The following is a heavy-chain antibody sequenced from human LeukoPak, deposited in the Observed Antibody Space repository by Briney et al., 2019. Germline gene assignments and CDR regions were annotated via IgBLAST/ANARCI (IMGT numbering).Heavy chain of an antibody. Sequence: SETLSLTCAVYGGSFSGYYWSWIRQPPGKGLEWIGEINHSGSTNYNPSLKSRVTISVDTSKNQFSLKLSSVTAADTAVYYCAGAGYSSSEYFQHWGQGTLVTVSS. CDR1: GGSFSGYY. CDR3: AGAGYSSSEYFQH. V-gene: IGHV4-34*01. J-gene: IGHJ1*01. D-gene: IGHD5-18*01. CDR2: INHSGST.